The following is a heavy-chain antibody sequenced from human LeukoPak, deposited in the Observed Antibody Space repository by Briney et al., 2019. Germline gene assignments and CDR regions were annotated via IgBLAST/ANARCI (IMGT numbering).Heavy chain of an antibody. Sequence: GESLKISCKGSGYSFTSYWIGWVRQMPGKGLEWMGIIYPGDSDTRYSPSFQGQVTISADKSISTAYLQWSSLKASDTAMYYCARRGVEDDSSGYYDHDAFDIWGQGTMVTVSS. D-gene: IGHD3-22*01. CDR3: ARRGVEDDSSGYYDHDAFDI. V-gene: IGHV5-51*01. CDR1: GYSFTSYW. J-gene: IGHJ3*02. CDR2: IYPGDSDT.